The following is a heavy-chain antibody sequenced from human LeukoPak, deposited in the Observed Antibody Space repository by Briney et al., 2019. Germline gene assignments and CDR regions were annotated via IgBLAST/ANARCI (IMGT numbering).Heavy chain of an antibody. J-gene: IGHJ4*02. CDR2: ISSSGSTI. Sequence: PGGSLGLSCAASGFTFSSYEMNWVRQAPGKGLEWVSYISSSGSTIYYADSMKGRFTISRDNAKNSLYLQMNSLRAEDTALYYCARVGFVDTAMAIPFYFDYWGQGTLVTVSS. D-gene: IGHD5-18*01. CDR1: GFTFSSYE. CDR3: ARVGFVDTAMAIPFYFDY. V-gene: IGHV3-48*03.